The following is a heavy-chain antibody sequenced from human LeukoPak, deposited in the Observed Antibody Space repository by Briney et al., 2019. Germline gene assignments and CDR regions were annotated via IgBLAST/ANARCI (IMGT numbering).Heavy chain of an antibody. D-gene: IGHD1-14*01. J-gene: IGHJ4*02. CDR1: GFTFSTFS. Sequence: PGGSLRLSCAASGFTFSTFSLHWVRQAPGKGLEWVSSISDSSTYIYYADSVKGRFTISRDDANSSLYLQMNSLRVEDTAVYFCARGVEPLAANTLAYWGQGTLVTVSS. CDR2: ISDSSTYI. CDR3: ARGVEPLAANTLAY. V-gene: IGHV3-21*01.